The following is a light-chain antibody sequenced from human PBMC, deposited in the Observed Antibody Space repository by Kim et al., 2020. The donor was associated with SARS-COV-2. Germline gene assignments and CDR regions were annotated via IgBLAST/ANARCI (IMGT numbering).Light chain of an antibody. Sequence: SASVGDRVIITCRASQGISSWLAWYQQKAGKAPKVLIYDASRLGSGVPSRFSGSGSGTEFTLTISSLQPDDFATYYCQQYNTYSYTFGQGTKLEI. CDR2: DAS. CDR3: QQYNTYSYT. CDR1: QGISSW. J-gene: IGKJ2*01. V-gene: IGKV1-5*01.